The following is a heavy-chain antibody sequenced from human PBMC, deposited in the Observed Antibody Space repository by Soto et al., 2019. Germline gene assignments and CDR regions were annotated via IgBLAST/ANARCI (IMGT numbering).Heavy chain of an antibody. CDR1: GFSLSTSGVA. V-gene: IGHV2-5*02. Sequence: QITLKESGPTLVKPTQTLTLTCTFSGFSLSTSGVAVGWIRQPPGKALEWLALIYWDNDKRYSPSLKSRLTIXTDTSQNQVVLIMTDLDPVDTATYYCTHRSSRYFHNWGQGTLVTISS. CDR3: THRSSRYFHN. J-gene: IGHJ1*01. CDR2: IYWDNDK.